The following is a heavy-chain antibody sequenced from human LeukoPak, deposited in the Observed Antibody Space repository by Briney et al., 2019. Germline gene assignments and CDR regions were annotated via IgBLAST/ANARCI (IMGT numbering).Heavy chain of an antibody. CDR3: ARVELANYYYYYMDV. V-gene: IGHV4-59*01. CDR1: GGSISSYY. J-gene: IGHJ6*03. Sequence: SETLSLTCTVSGGSISSYYWSWIRQPPGKGLEWIGYIYYSGSTNYNPSLKSRITISVDTSKNQFSLKLSSVTAADTAVYYCARVELANYYYYYMDVWGKGTTVTISS. CDR2: IYYSGST. D-gene: IGHD1-26*01.